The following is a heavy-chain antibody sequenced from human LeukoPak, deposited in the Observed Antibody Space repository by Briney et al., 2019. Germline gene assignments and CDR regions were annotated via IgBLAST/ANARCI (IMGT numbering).Heavy chain of an antibody. CDR1: GGSISSYH. J-gene: IGHJ4*02. CDR3: ARCRDGYNLVDY. Sequence: PSETLSLTCTVSGGSISSYHWSWIRQPPGKGLEWIGYIYYSGSTNYNPSLKSRVTISVDTSKNQFSLKLSSVTAADTAVYYCARCRDGYNLVDYWGQGTLVTVSS. D-gene: IGHD5-24*01. CDR2: IYYSGST. V-gene: IGHV4-59*08.